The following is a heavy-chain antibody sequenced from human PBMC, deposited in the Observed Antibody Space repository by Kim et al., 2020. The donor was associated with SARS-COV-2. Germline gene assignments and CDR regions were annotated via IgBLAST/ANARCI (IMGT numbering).Heavy chain of an antibody. Sequence: GGSLRLSCAASGFTFDDYAMHWVRQAPGKGLEWVSGISWNSGSIGYADSVKGRFTISRDNAKNSLYLQMNSLRAEDTALYYCAKDIELVSAYYYGMDVWGQGTTVTVSS. CDR2: ISWNSGSI. V-gene: IGHV3-9*01. D-gene: IGHD2-21*01. CDR3: AKDIELVSAYYYGMDV. CDR1: GFTFDDYA. J-gene: IGHJ6*02.